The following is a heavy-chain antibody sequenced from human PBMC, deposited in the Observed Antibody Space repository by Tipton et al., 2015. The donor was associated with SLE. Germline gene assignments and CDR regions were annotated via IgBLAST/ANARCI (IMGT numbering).Heavy chain of an antibody. D-gene: IGHD1-26*01. Sequence: TLSLTCSVYDGSFSGYYWTWIRQPPGKGLKWIGEINHSGSTNYNPSLKSRVTISIDTSKNQFSLKLRSVTAADTAIYYCAREGGGPDYWGQGTLVTASS. V-gene: IGHV4-34*01. CDR1: DGSFSGYY. J-gene: IGHJ4*02. CDR2: INHSGST. CDR3: AREGGGPDY.